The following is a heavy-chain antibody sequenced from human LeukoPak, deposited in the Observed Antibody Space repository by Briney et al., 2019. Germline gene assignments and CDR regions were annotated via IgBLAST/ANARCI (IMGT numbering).Heavy chain of an antibody. J-gene: IGHJ6*03. D-gene: IGHD2-2*01. CDR1: GYTLTGYY. CDR3: ASSYCSSTSCLGDYYYYYYMDV. Sequence: ASVKVSCKASGYTLTGYYMHWVRQAPGQGLEWMGWINTNTGNPTYAQGFTGRFVFSLDTSVSTAYLQISSLKAEDTAVYYCASSYCSSTSCLGDYYYYYYMDVWGKGTTATVSS. V-gene: IGHV7-4-1*02. CDR2: INTNTGNP.